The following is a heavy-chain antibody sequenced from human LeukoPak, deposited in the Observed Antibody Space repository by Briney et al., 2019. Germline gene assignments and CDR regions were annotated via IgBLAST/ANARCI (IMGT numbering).Heavy chain of an antibody. D-gene: IGHD3-3*01. J-gene: IGHJ4*02. CDR1: GFTFSSYG. Sequence: GGSLRLSCAASGFTFSSYGMHWVRQAPGKGLEWVAVISYDGSNKYYADSVKGRFTIPRDNSTNTLYLQMNSLRAEDTAVYYCAKSEVSDFWSGYSYYFDYWGQGTLVTVSS. V-gene: IGHV3-30*18. CDR2: ISYDGSNK. CDR3: AKSEVSDFWSGYSYYFDY.